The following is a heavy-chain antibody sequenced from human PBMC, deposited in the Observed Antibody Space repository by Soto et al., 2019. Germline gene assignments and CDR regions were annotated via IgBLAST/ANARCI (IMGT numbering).Heavy chain of an antibody. CDR3: AKDIFGSGIAVAGELDY. D-gene: IGHD6-19*01. V-gene: IGHV3-9*01. CDR1: GFTFDDYA. Sequence: EVQLVESGGGLVQPGRSLRLSCAASGFTFDDYAMHWVRQAPGKGLEWVSGISWNSGSIGYADSVKGRFTISRDNAKNSLYLQMNSLRAEDTALYYCAKDIFGSGIAVAGELDYWGQGTLVTVSS. CDR2: ISWNSGSI. J-gene: IGHJ4*02.